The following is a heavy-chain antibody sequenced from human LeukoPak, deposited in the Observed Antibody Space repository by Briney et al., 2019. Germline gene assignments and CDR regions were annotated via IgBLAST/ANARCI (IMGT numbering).Heavy chain of an antibody. CDR3: ATGVGGVAYFDY. CDR1: GYTFTSYG. J-gene: IGHJ4*02. D-gene: IGHD1-14*01. CDR2: IRVYNGNT. Sequence: GASVKVSCKASGYTFTSYGINWVRQAPGQGLEWMGWIRVYNGNTNYAQKLQGRVTMTTDTSTSTAYMELRSLRSEDTAVYYCATGVGGVAYFDYWGQGTLVTVSS. V-gene: IGHV1-18*01.